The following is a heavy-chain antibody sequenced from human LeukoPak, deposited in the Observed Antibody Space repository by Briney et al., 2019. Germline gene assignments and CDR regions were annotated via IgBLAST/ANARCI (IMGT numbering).Heavy chain of an antibody. V-gene: IGHV3-30*18. J-gene: IGHJ4*02. CDR3: AKRLSAHSSGWYVDY. Sequence: GGSLRLSCAASGFTFSSYAMSWVRQAPGKGLEWVAVISYDGSNKYYADSVKGRFTISRDNSKNTLYLQMNSLRAEDTAVYYCAKRLSAHSSGWYVDYWGQGTLVTVSS. CDR1: GFTFSSYA. CDR2: ISYDGSNK. D-gene: IGHD6-19*01.